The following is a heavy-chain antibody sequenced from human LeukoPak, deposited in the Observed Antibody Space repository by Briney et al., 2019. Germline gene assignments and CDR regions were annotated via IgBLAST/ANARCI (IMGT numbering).Heavy chain of an antibody. J-gene: IGHJ4*02. D-gene: IGHD3-16*01. Sequence: SETLSLTCAVYGGSFSGYYWSWIRQPPGKGLEWIGEINHSGSTNYNPSLKSRVTISVDTSKNQFSLKLSSVTAADTAVYYCARHRRSGVMPFDYWGQGTLVTVSS. CDR1: GGSFSGYY. CDR3: ARHRRSGVMPFDY. CDR2: INHSGST. V-gene: IGHV4-34*01.